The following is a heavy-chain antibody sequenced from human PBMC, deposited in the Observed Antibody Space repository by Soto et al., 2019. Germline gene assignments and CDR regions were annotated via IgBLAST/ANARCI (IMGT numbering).Heavy chain of an antibody. D-gene: IGHD3-10*01. CDR3: ARDLWVRGVIITPSYYFDY. Sequence: QVQLVQSGAEVKKPGASVKVSCKASGYTFTSYGISWVRQAPGQGLEWMGWISAYNGNTNYAQKLQGRVTMTTDTSTSTAYMELRSLRSDDTAVYYCARDLWVRGVIITPSYYFDYWGQGTLVTVSS. J-gene: IGHJ4*02. CDR2: ISAYNGNT. CDR1: GYTFTSYG. V-gene: IGHV1-18*01.